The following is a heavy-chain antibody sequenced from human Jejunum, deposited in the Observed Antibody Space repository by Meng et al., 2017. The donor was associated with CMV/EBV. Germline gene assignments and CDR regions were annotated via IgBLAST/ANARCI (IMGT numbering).Heavy chain of an antibody. J-gene: IGHJ5*02. CDR3: AREGGIIVTFGGVIPYDP. CDR1: FTGYY. V-gene: IGHV1-2*06. D-gene: IGHD3-16*02. CDR2: INPNSGGK. Sequence: FTGYYIHWVRQTPGQGLGWMGRINPNSGGKNYAQKFQSKVTVTRNTSISTAFMELTRLRSDDTTVYYCAREGGIIVTFGGVIPYDPWGQGTLVTVSS.